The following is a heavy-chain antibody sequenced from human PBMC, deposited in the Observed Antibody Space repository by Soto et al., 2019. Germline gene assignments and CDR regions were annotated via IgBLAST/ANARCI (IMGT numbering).Heavy chain of an antibody. D-gene: IGHD1-7*01. CDR1: GLTFSTYG. Sequence: SGLTFSTYGMHWVRQAPGRGLAWVAVISYDGSNKYYADSVKGRFTISRDNSKNQFSLHLNSVTPEDTAVYYCAGTTSLQWYYMDVWDKGTTVTVSS. CDR3: AGTTSLQWYYMDV. J-gene: IGHJ6*03. V-gene: IGHV3-33*05. CDR2: ISYDGSNK.